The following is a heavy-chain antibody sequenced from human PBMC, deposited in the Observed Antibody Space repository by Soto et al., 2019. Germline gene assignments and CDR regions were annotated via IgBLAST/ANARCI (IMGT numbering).Heavy chain of an antibody. CDR3: ARDHYDFWSGYHEVITDYYYYYGMDV. CDR2: ISYDGSNK. V-gene: IGHV3-30-3*01. CDR1: GFTFSSYA. Sequence: QVQLVESGGGVVQPGRSLRLSCAASGFTFSSYAMHWVRQAPGKGLEWVAVISYDGSNKYYADSVKGRFTISRDNSKNTLYLQMNSLRAEDTAVYYCARDHYDFWSGYHEVITDYYYYYGMDVWGQGTTVTVSS. J-gene: IGHJ6*02. D-gene: IGHD3-3*01.